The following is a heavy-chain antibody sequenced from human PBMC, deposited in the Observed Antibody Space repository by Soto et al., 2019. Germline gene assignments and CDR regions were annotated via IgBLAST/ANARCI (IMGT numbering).Heavy chain of an antibody. V-gene: IGHV3-30*18. CDR2: ISYDGSNK. CDR3: AKATSSTSVPAAIGIDY. J-gene: IGHJ4*02. D-gene: IGHD2-2*01. CDR1: GFTFSSYG. Sequence: GGSLRLPCAASGFTFSSYGMHWVRQAPGKGLEWVAVISYDGSNKYYADSVKCRFTISRDNSTNTLYLQMNSLRVEDMAVYYCAKATSSTSVPAAIGIDYWGQGTLVTVSS.